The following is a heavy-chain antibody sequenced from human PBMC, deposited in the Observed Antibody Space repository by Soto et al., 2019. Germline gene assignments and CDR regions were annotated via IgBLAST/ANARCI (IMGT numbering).Heavy chain of an antibody. J-gene: IGHJ4*02. CDR2: IYPGDSDT. Sequence: GESLKIACKGSGYTFTSYWIGWVRQMPGEGLEWLGVIYPGDSDTRYSPSFQGQVTIASDKSINTAYLQWGSLKASDSAIYYCARSAGNAGHFSEYWGQGTLGTVSS. D-gene: IGHD2-15*01. V-gene: IGHV5-51*01. CDR1: GYTFTSYW. CDR3: ARSAGNAGHFSEY.